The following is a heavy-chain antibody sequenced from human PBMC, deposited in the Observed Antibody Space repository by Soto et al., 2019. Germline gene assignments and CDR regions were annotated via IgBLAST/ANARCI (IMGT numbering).Heavy chain of an antibody. Sequence: SETLSLTCTVSGDSISSGDYYWSWIRQPPGKGLEWIGLIYYSGSTHYNPSLKSRVTISVDTSKKQFSLKLSSVTAADMAVYYCARGPGYYFDYWGQGTLVTVSS. V-gene: IGHV4-30-4*01. CDR2: IYYSGST. J-gene: IGHJ4*02. CDR3: ARGPGYYFDY. CDR1: GDSISSGDYY.